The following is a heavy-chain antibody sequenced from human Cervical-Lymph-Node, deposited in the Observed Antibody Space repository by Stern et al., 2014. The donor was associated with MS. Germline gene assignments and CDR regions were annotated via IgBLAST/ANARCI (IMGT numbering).Heavy chain of an antibody. Sequence: QVQLQESGPRLVKPSQTLSLTCTVSGGSIRSGGFYCTWVRQPAGKGPEWIGRMYATGGSTYNPSLQSRATIAVDTSKTQFSLTRRLVTAADTAIYYCVRDHDYYGMDVWGQGTTVTVSS. CDR3: VRDHDYYGMDV. CDR1: GGSIRSGGFY. V-gene: IGHV4-61*02. CDR2: MYATGGS. J-gene: IGHJ6*02.